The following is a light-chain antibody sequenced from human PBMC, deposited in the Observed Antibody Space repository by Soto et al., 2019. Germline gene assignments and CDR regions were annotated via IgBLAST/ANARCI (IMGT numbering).Light chain of an antibody. Sequence: QSVLTQPASVSGSPGQSITISCTGTTSDFSRSNYVAWYQQLPGKAPKLLIYEVTNRPSGVSNRFSGSKSGDTASLTISGLQSDDEADYYCSSYTASTTLFLFGSGTKGTVL. CDR3: SSYTASTTLFL. V-gene: IGLV2-14*01. CDR1: TSDFSRSNY. J-gene: IGLJ1*01. CDR2: EVT.